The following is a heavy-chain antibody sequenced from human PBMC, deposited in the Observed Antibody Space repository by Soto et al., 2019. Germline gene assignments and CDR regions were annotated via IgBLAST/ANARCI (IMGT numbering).Heavy chain of an antibody. J-gene: IGHJ6*01. CDR1: GFTFSSYG. Sequence: QVQLVESGGGVVQPGRSLRLSCAASGFTFSSYGMHWVRQAPGKGLEWVAVISYDGSNKYYADSVKGRFTISRDNSKNTLYLQMNSLRAEDTAVYYCAKDRWLGYYDYSPYGMDVW. V-gene: IGHV3-30*18. CDR2: ISYDGSNK. CDR3: AKDRWLGYYDYSPYGMDV. D-gene: IGHD3-3*01.